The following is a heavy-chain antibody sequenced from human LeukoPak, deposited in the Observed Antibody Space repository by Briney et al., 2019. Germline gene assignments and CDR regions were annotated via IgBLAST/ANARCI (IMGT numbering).Heavy chain of an antibody. D-gene: IGHD3-10*01. CDR3: ARGPMDYFDY. Sequence: ASVKVSCKASGYTFTGYYMHWVRQAPGQGLEWMGWINPNSGGTNYAQKSQGRVTMARDTSISTAYMELSRLRSDDTAVYYCARGPMDYFDYWGQGTLVTVSS. J-gene: IGHJ4*02. CDR1: GYTFTGYY. V-gene: IGHV1-2*02. CDR2: INPNSGGT.